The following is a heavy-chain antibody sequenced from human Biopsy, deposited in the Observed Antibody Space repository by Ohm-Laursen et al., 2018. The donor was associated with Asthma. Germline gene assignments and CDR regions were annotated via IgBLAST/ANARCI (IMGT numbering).Heavy chain of an antibody. D-gene: IGHD1-7*01. CDR1: GGTFSSYA. CDR3: ARDPHNSYLASLRTKFNYYYYGMDV. V-gene: IGHV1-69*01. CDR2: IIPIFGTA. Sequence: GSSVKVSCKASGGTFSSYAISWVRQAPGQGLEWMGGIIPIFGTANYAQKFQGRVTITADESTSTACMELSSLRSEDTAVYYCARDPHNSYLASLRTKFNYYYYGMDVWGQGTTVTVSS. J-gene: IGHJ6*02.